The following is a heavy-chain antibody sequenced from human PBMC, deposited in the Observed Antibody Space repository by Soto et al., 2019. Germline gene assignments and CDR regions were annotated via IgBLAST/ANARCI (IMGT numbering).Heavy chain of an antibody. CDR3: TLIRTTVTTL. V-gene: IGHV2-5*02. J-gene: IGHJ4*02. Sequence: QITLKESGPTVVKPTQTLTLTCTFSGFSLTTNGVGVGWVRQPPGKTLEWLALIYWDDDKRYRPSLKMRLTITKDTSKNQVVLTMTNMDPADTATYYCTLIRTTVTTLWGQGTLVTVSS. CDR2: IYWDDDK. D-gene: IGHD4-4*01. CDR1: GFSLTTNGVG.